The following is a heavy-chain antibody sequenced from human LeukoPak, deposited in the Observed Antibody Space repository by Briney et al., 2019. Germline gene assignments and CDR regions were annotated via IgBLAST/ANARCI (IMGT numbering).Heavy chain of an antibody. D-gene: IGHD3-22*01. Sequence: SVKVSCKASGGTFSSYAISWVRQAPGLGLEWMGRIIPIFGIANYAQKFQGRVTITADKSTSTAYMELSSLRSEDTAVYYCASTDSSGLPTNDYWGQGTLVTVSS. CDR1: GGTFSSYA. J-gene: IGHJ4*02. CDR2: IIPIFGIA. CDR3: ASTDSSGLPTNDY. V-gene: IGHV1-69*04.